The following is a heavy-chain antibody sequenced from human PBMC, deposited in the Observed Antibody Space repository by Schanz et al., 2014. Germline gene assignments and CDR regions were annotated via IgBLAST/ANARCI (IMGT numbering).Heavy chain of an antibody. D-gene: IGHD3-22*01. CDR1: GYTFTSYS. V-gene: IGHV1-46*01. CDR2: INLSGGST. Sequence: QVQLVQSEAEVKKPGASVKVSCKASGYTFTSYSMHWVRQAPGQGLEWMGIINLSGGSTNNAQKFQGRLTMTRDTSTSTVYMDLSSLRPEDTAVYYCARSNYYDNSDYYNSFDYWGQGTLVTVSS. CDR3: ARSNYYDNSDYYNSFDY. J-gene: IGHJ4*02.